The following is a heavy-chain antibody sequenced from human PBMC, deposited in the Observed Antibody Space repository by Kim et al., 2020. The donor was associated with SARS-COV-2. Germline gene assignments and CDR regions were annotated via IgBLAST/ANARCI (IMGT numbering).Heavy chain of an antibody. CDR2: IISIFGTA. V-gene: IGHV1-69*13. CDR3: AGDMSIPGFGDSHFYYGMDV. Sequence: SVKVSCKASGGTFSSYAISWVRQAPGQGLEWMGGIISIFGTANYAQKFQGRVTITADESTSTAYMELSSLRSEDTAVYYCAGDMSIPGFGDSHFYYGMDVWGQGTTVTVSS. D-gene: IGHD3-10*01. J-gene: IGHJ6*02. CDR1: GGTFSSYA.